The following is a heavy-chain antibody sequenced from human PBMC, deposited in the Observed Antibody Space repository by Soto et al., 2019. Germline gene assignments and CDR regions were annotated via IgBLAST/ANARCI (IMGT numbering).Heavy chain of an antibody. Sequence: LRLSCAAPGFSFDDYAMYWVRQAPGKGLEWVSGISWNGGRTGYPDSVKGRFTISRDNAKNSLYPQMNSLRAEDTALYYCAKGTSFKITVTSSYFDYWGQGALVTVSS. V-gene: IGHV3-9*01. J-gene: IGHJ4*02. CDR1: GFSFDDYA. CDR2: ISWNGGRT. CDR3: AKGTSFKITVTSSYFDY. D-gene: IGHD4-17*01.